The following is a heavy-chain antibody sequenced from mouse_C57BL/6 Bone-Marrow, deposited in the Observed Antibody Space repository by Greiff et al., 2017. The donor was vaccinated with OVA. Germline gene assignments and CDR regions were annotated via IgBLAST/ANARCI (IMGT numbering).Heavy chain of an antibody. Sequence: DVKLQESGGGLVQPGGSLKLSCAASGFTFSDYYMYWVRQTPEKRLEWVAYISNGGGSTYYPDTVKGRFTISRDNAKNTLYLQMSRLKSEDTAMYYCARQLDYYGSSFYYYAMDYWGQGTSVTVSS. V-gene: IGHV5-12*01. CDR2: ISNGGGST. J-gene: IGHJ4*01. CDR1: GFTFSDYY. CDR3: ARQLDYYGSSFYYYAMDY. D-gene: IGHD1-1*01.